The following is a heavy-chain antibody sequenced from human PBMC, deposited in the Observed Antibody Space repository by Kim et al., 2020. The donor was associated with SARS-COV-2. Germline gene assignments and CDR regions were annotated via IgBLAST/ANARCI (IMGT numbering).Heavy chain of an antibody. V-gene: IGHV4-59*01. J-gene: IGHJ3*02. Sequence: TTDNPSLKSRVTISVDTSKYQFSLKLSSVTAAYTAVYYCARTRRDGAFDIWGQGTMVTVSS. CDR3: ARTRRDGAFDI. CDR2: T.